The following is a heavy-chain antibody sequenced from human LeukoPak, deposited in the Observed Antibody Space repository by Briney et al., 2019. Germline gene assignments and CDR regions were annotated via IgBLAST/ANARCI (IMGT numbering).Heavy chain of an antibody. CDR2: ICAYNGNT. CDR3: ARDVPNYYDSSGQDDY. J-gene: IGHJ4*02. CDR1: GYTFTSYG. Sequence: ASVKVSCKTSGYTFTSYGISWVRQAPGQGREWMGWICAYNGNTNYAQKLQGRVTMTTDTSTTTSYTELRSLRSDDTAVYYCARDVPNYYDSSGQDDYWGQGTLVTVSS. V-gene: IGHV1-18*01. D-gene: IGHD3-22*01.